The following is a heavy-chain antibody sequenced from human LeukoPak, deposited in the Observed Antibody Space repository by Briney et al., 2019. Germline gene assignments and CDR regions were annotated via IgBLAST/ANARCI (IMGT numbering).Heavy chain of an antibody. D-gene: IGHD1-26*01. J-gene: IGHJ4*02. CDR3: ARHGATTFFDY. V-gene: IGHV4-39*01. CDR2: IYSTGST. CDR1: GGSISSSSYY. Sequence: SETLSLTCNVSGGSISSSSYYWGWLRQPPGKGLEWIGSIYSTGSTYYSPSLNSRVTISVDTSKNHFPLRLRSVTAADKSLYYCARHGATTFFDYWGQGTLVTVSS.